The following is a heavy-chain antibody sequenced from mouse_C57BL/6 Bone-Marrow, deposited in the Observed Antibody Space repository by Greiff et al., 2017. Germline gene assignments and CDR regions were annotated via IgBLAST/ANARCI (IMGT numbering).Heavy chain of an antibody. Sequence: QVQLQQPGAELVRPGTSVKLSCKASGYTFTSYWMHWVKQRPGQGLEWIGVIDPSDSYTNYNQKFKGKATLTVDTSSSTAYMQLSSLTSEDSAVYYCARWWLLPSETMDYWGQGTSVTVSS. CDR1: GYTFTSYW. V-gene: IGHV1-59*01. CDR2: IDPSDSYT. D-gene: IGHD2-3*01. J-gene: IGHJ4*01. CDR3: ARWWLLPSETMDY.